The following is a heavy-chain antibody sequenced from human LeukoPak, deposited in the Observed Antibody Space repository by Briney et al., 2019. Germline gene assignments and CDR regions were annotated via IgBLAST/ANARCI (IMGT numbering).Heavy chain of an antibody. CDR3: ARGYYDFWSGYYGDY. V-gene: IGHV3-7*05. Sequence: GGSLRLSCAASGFTFSSYWMSWVRQAPGRGLEWVANIKQDGSEKYYVDSVKGRFTISRDNAKNSLYLQMNSLRAEDTAVYYCARGYYDFWSGYYGDYWGQGTLVTVSS. CDR2: IKQDGSEK. D-gene: IGHD3-3*01. CDR1: GFTFSSYW. J-gene: IGHJ4*02.